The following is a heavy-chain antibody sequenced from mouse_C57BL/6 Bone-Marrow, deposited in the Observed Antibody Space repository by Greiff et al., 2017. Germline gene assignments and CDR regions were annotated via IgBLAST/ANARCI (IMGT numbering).Heavy chain of an antibody. Sequence: QVQLQQSDAELVKPGASVKISCKVSGYTFTDHTIHWMKQRPEQGLEWIGYIYPRDGSTKYNEKFKGKDTLTADKSSSTAYMKLNSLTSEDSSVYFCAREGHYYGSSLFAYWGQGTTLTVSS. J-gene: IGHJ2*01. V-gene: IGHV1-78*01. CDR2: IYPRDGST. D-gene: IGHD1-1*01. CDR1: GYTFTDHT. CDR3: AREGHYYGSSLFAY.